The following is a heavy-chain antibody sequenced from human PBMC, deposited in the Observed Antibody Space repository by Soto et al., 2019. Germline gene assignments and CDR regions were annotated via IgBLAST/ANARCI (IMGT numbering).Heavy chain of an antibody. CDR2: IKSKTHGGTT. J-gene: IGHJ6*02. CDR3: ASFLLPDLYTLYYYGMDV. D-gene: IGHD2-15*01. CDR1: GFNFSNAW. V-gene: IGHV3-15*07. Sequence: GGSLSLSCAASGFNFSNAWMNWVRQAPGKGLEWVGRIKSKTHGGTTDYAALVQGRFTISREDSENTLYLQMSSLKTEDTGVYYCASFLLPDLYTLYYYGMDVWGQGTTVTVSS.